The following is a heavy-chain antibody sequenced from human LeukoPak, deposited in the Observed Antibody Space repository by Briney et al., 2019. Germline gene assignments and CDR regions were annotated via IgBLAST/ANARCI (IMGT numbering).Heavy chain of an antibody. J-gene: IGHJ4*02. CDR1: GGSISSGSYY. D-gene: IGHD1-20*01. V-gene: IGHV4-61*02. CDR3: ASSGLTEDY. Sequence: SETLSLTCTVSGGSISSGSYYWSWIRQPAGKGLEWIGRIYTSGSTNYNPSLKSRVTISVDTSKNQFSLKLSSVTAADTAVYYCASSGLTEDYWGQGTLVTVSS. CDR2: IYTSGST.